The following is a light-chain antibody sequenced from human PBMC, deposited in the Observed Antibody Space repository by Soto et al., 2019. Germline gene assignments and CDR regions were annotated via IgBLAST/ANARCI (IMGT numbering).Light chain of an antibody. CDR3: QQYNNLPLT. V-gene: IGKV1-33*01. CDR2: DAS. CDR1: QDISNS. Sequence: IQMTQSPSSLSASVVDRVTITCQASQDISNSLNWYQQRPGKAPNLLIYDASNLETGVPSRFSGSGSGTHFTLTISSLQPEDIATYHCQQYNNLPLTFGGGTKVDIK. J-gene: IGKJ4*01.